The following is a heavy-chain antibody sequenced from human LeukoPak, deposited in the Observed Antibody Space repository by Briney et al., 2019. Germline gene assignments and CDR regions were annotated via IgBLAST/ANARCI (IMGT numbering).Heavy chain of an antibody. CDR2: ISYDGSNK. J-gene: IGHJ4*02. CDR1: GFTFSSYA. Sequence: GRSLRLSCAASGFTFSSYAMHWVRQAPGKGLEWVAVISYDGSNKYYADSVKGRFTISRDNSKNTLYLQMNSLSAEDTAVYYCAKDYGGNSYYFDYWGQGTLVTVSS. V-gene: IGHV3-30-3*02. CDR3: AKDYGGNSYYFDY. D-gene: IGHD4-23*01.